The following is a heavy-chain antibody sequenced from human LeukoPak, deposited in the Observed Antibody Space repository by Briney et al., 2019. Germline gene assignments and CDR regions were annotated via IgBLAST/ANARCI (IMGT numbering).Heavy chain of an antibody. J-gene: IGHJ4*02. CDR1: GSTFSIYS. V-gene: IGHV3-48*02. CDR3: ARDLRNIGYCTGGVCSGSFDY. D-gene: IGHD2-8*02. Sequence: GGSLRLSCAASGSTFSIYSMNWVRQAPGKGLEWVSYISSSSSTIYYADSVKGRFTISRDNAKNSLYLQMNSLRDEDTAVYYCARDLRNIGYCTGGVCSGSFDYWGQGTLVTVSS. CDR2: ISSSSSTI.